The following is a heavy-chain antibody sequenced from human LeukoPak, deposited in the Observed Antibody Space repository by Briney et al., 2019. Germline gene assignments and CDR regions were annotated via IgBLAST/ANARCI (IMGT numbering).Heavy chain of an antibody. D-gene: IGHD3-3*01. CDR1: GFTFSDYY. V-gene: IGHV3-11*01. Sequence: GGSLRLSCAASGFTFSDYYMSWIRQAPGKGLEWVSYISSSGSTIYYADSVKGRFTISRDNAKSSLYLQMNSLRAEDTTLYYXARVREYDFWSGSPYYYYYYMDVWGKGTTVTVSS. CDR2: ISSSGSTI. CDR3: ARVREYDFWSGSPYYYYYYMDV. J-gene: IGHJ6*03.